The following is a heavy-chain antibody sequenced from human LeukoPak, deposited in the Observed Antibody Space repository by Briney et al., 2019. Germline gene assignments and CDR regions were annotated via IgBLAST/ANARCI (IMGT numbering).Heavy chain of an antibody. J-gene: IGHJ4*02. D-gene: IGHD2-2*01. Sequence: GGSLRLSCAASGFTFSSYWIHWVRQAPGTGLVWVSRINGDGSDTSYADSVKGRFTISRDNAKDTVYLQMDSLRAEDTAVYYCARGYCTSSSCLSRFADYWGQGTLVTVST. CDR3: ARGYCTSSSCLSRFADY. V-gene: IGHV3-74*01. CDR1: GFTFSSYW. CDR2: INGDGSDT.